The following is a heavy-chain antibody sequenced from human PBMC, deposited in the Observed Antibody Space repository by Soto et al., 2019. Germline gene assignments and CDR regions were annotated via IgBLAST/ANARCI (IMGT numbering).Heavy chain of an antibody. D-gene: IGHD3-10*01. CDR2: ISGSGGST. CDR3: ATTGGSGTDADY. Sequence: GGSLRLSCAASGFTFSSYAMSWVRQAPGKGLEWVSAISGSGGSTYYADSVKGRFTISRDNSKNTLYLQMNSLRAEDTAVYYCATTGGSGTDADYWGQGTLVTVSS. CDR1: GFTFSSYA. J-gene: IGHJ4*02. V-gene: IGHV3-23*01.